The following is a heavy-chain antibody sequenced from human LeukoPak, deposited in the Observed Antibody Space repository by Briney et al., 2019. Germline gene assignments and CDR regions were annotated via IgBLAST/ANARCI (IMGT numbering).Heavy chain of an antibody. Sequence: GGSLRLSCAASGFTVSSNYMSWVRQAPGKGLEWVSSISSSSSYIYYADSVKGRFTISRDNAKNSLYLQMNSLRAEDTAVYYCARGSPHDSSGYYYDCWGQGTLVTVSS. CDR1: GFTVSSNY. D-gene: IGHD3-22*01. V-gene: IGHV3-21*01. J-gene: IGHJ4*02. CDR2: ISSSSSYI. CDR3: ARGSPHDSSGYYYDC.